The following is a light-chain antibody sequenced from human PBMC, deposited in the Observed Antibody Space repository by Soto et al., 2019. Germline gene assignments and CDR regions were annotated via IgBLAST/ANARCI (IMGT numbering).Light chain of an antibody. J-gene: IGKJ1*01. CDR3: RQYGTSPST. V-gene: IGKV3-20*01. CDR2: GAS. Sequence: EIVLTQSPGTLSLSPGERATFSCRASQTVSSSYLAWYQQKPGQSPRLLIYGASSRATGIPDRFSGSGSGTDFTLTISRLEPEDFAVYYCRQYGTSPSTFGQGTKVEI. CDR1: QTVSSSY.